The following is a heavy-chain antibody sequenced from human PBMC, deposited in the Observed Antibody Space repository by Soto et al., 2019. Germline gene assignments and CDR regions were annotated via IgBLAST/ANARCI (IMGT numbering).Heavy chain of an antibody. CDR3: AKDLEKPGTTGGN. CDR2: ISGSGGST. Sequence: EVQLLESGGGLVQPGGSLRLSCAASGFTFSSYAMSWVRQAPGKGLEWVSAISGSGGSTYYADSVKGRFTISRDNSKNTLYLQMNSMRAEDTAVYYCAKDLEKPGTTGGNWGQGTLVTVSS. J-gene: IGHJ4*02. V-gene: IGHV3-23*01. D-gene: IGHD1-7*01. CDR1: GFTFSSYA.